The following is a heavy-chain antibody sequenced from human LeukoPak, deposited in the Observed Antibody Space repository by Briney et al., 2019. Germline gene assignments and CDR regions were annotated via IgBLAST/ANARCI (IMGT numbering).Heavy chain of an antibody. D-gene: IGHD6-13*01. J-gene: IGHJ6*02. CDR1: GGSFSGYY. CDR3: ARRRRIGAAGGDAIDV. V-gene: IGHV4-34*01. Sequence: SETLSLTCAVYGGSFSGYYWSWIRQPPGKGVEGMGEINHSGSTNYNPSLKSRVTISVDTSKNQFSLKLSSVTAADTAEYYCARRRRIGAAGGDAIDVWGQGTTVTVSS. CDR2: INHSGST.